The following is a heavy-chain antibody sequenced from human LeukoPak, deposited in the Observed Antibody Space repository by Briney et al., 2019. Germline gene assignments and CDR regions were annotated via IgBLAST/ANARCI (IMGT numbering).Heavy chain of an antibody. V-gene: IGHV4-59*08. CDR1: GGSLSGYY. Sequence: SDTLSLTCPLSGGSLSGYYWRWIRQPPGKGLEWIGYIYSSGSTNYNPSLKSRVTISVDTSKNHFSLNLTSVTAADTALYYCARNYYYYYMDVWGKGTTVTVSS. CDR3: ARNYYYYYMDV. CDR2: IYSSGST. J-gene: IGHJ6*03.